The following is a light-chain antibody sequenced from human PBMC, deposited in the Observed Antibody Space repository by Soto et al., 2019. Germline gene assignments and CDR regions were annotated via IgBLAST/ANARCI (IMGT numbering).Light chain of an antibody. Sequence: QSVLTQPPSVYAAPGQKVTISCSGSSSNIGNNYVSWYQQLPGTAPKLLISEINMRPSGVPDRFSGSKSGTSATLGITGLQTGDEADYYCGTWDSSLSAWVFGGGTKLTVL. J-gene: IGLJ3*02. CDR1: SSNIGNNY. CDR3: GTWDSSLSAWV. V-gene: IGLV1-51*02. CDR2: EIN.